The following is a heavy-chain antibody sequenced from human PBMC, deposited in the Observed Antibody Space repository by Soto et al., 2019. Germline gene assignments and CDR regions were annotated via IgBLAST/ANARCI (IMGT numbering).Heavy chain of an antibody. CDR1: GGSFSGYY. D-gene: IGHD3-16*01. Sequence: PSETLSLTCAVYGGSFSGYYWSWIRQPPGKGLEWIGEINHSGSTNYNPSLKSRVTISVDTSKNQFSLKLSSVTAADTAVYYCARRSNYVGGRRFDPWGQGTLVTVSS. V-gene: IGHV4-34*01. J-gene: IGHJ5*02. CDR2: INHSGST. CDR3: ARRSNYVGGRRFDP.